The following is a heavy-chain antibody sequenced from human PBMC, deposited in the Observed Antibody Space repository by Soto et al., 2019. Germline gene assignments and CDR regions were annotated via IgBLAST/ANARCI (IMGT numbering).Heavy chain of an antibody. D-gene: IGHD5-12*01. CDR1: GYTFTSYA. Sequence: QVQLVQSGAEVKKPGASVKVSCKASGYTFTSYAMHWVRQAPGQRLEWMGWINAGNGNTKYSQKFQGRVTMTRDRSASTANIELSSLRTEDTAVYYCARAPGGYSGYGDVWGQGTLVTVSS. J-gene: IGHJ4*02. CDR3: ARAPGGYSGYGDV. V-gene: IGHV1-3*01. CDR2: INAGNGNT.